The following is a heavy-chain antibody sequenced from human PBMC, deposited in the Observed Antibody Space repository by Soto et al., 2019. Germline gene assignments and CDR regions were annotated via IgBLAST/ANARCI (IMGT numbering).Heavy chain of an antibody. J-gene: IGHJ6*02. CDR3: AREGYDFWSGYGRSLHYGMDV. V-gene: IGHV4-30-4*01. CDR1: GGSISSGDYY. CDR2: IYYSGST. D-gene: IGHD3-3*01. Sequence: QVQLQESGPGLVKPSQTLSLTCTVSGGSISSGDYYWSWIRQPPGKGLEWIGYIYYSGSTYYNPSLKSRVTISVDTSKNQFSLKLSAVTAADTAVYYCAREGYDFWSGYGRSLHYGMDVWGQGTTVTVSS.